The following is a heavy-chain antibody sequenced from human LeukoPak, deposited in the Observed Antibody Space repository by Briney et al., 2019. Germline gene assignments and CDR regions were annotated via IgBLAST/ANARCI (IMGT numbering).Heavy chain of an antibody. V-gene: IGHV4-34*01. CDR1: GGSFSGYY. J-gene: IGHJ3*02. D-gene: IGHD7-27*01. CDR3: ARGEVPGAFDI. CDR2: INHSGST. Sequence: SETLSLTCAVYGGSFSGYYWSWIRQPPGKGLEWIGEINHSGSTNYNPSLKSRVTISVDTSKNQFSLKLSSVAAADTAVYYCARGEVPGAFDIWGQGTMVTVSS.